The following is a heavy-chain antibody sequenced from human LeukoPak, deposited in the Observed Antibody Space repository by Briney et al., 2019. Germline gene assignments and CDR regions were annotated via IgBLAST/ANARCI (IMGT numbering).Heavy chain of an antibody. CDR2: INPNSGGT. D-gene: IGHD1-26*01. J-gene: IGHJ6*03. CDR3: ARDLSWGGRITDPYYYMDV. Sequence: ASVKVSCKASGYTFTGYYMHWVRQAPGQGLEWMGWINPNSGGTNYAQKFQGRVTMTRDTSISTAYMELSRLRPDDTAVYYCARDLSWGGRITDPYYYMDVWGKGTTVTVSS. CDR1: GYTFTGYY. V-gene: IGHV1-2*02.